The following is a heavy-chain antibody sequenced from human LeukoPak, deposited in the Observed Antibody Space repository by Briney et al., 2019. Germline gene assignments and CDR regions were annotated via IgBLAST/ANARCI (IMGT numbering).Heavy chain of an antibody. V-gene: IGHV1-2*02. CDR2: INPNSGGA. Sequence: ASVKVSCKASGYTFTGYYMHWVRQAPGQGLEWMGWINPNSGGANYAQKFQGRVTMTRDTSISTAYMELSRLRSDDTAVYYCARGYSSTAYFDYWGQGTLVTVSS. D-gene: IGHD6-19*01. J-gene: IGHJ4*02. CDR3: ARGYSSTAYFDY. CDR1: GYTFTGYY.